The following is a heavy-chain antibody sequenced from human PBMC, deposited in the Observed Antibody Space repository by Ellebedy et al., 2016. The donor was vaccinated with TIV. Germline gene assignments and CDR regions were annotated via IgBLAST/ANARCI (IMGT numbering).Heavy chain of an antibody. J-gene: IGHJ3*02. D-gene: IGHD3-9*01. CDR2: IKQDGSEK. Sequence: GGSLRLXCAASGFTFSSYWMSWVRQAPGKGLEWVANIKQDGSEKYYVDSVKGRFTISRDNAKNSLYLQMNSLRAEDTAVYYCARDHGVRYFDWLPLYHDAFDIWGQGTTVTVSS. CDR1: GFTFSSYW. V-gene: IGHV3-7*01. CDR3: ARDHGVRYFDWLPLYHDAFDI.